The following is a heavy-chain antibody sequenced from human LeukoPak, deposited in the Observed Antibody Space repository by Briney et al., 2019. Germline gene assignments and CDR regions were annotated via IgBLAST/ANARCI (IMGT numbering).Heavy chain of an antibody. D-gene: IGHD6-13*01. CDR3: ARGAIAVAGTEWFDP. J-gene: IGHJ5*02. V-gene: IGHV4-34*01. Sequence: SETLSLTCAVYGGSFSGYYWSWLRQPPGKGLEWIGEINHSGSTNYNPSLKSRVTISVDTSKNQFSLKLSSVTAADTAVYYCARGAIAVAGTEWFDPWGQGTLVTVSS. CDR1: GGSFSGYY. CDR2: INHSGST.